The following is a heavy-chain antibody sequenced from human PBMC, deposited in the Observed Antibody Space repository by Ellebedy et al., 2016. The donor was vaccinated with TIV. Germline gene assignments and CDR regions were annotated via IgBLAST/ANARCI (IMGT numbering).Heavy chain of an antibody. V-gene: IGHV1-8*01. CDR3: ARNTYYYDSSGYYSDY. J-gene: IGHJ4*02. D-gene: IGHD3-22*01. Sequence: ASVKVSCXASGYTFTSYDINWVRQATGQGLEWMGWMNPNSGNTGYAQKFQGRVTITRNTSISTAYMELSSLRSEDTAVYYCARNTYYYDSSGYYSDYWGQGTLVTVSS. CDR1: GYTFTSYD. CDR2: MNPNSGNT.